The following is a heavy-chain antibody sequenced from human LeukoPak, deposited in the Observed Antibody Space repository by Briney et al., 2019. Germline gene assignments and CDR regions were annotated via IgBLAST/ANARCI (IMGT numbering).Heavy chain of an antibody. CDR2: ISGSGGST. D-gene: IGHD3-16*02. CDR3: ARAHLDGYRDYYYYYYMDV. Sequence: PGGSLRLSCAASGFTFSSYAMSWVRQAPGKGLEWVSAISGSGGSTYYADSVKGRFTISRDNSKNSLYLQMNSLRAEDTALYYCARAHLDGYRDYYYYYYMDVWGKGTTVTVSS. V-gene: IGHV3-23*01. CDR1: GFTFSSYA. J-gene: IGHJ6*03.